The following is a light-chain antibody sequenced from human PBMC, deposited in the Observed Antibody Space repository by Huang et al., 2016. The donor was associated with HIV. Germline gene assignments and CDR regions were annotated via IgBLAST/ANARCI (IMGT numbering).Light chain of an antibody. CDR3: QQFYENPQT. J-gene: IGKJ4*01. Sequence: DIVMTQSPDFLSVSPGERATIDCKSSQSLLYSLNNKNYLAWFQQKPGRPPKLLLYWATERESGIADRFSGSGSGTDFSLTSNDVQAEDVATYYCQQFYENPQTFGRGTAVEL. V-gene: IGKV4-1*01. CDR1: QSLLYSLNNKNY. CDR2: WAT.